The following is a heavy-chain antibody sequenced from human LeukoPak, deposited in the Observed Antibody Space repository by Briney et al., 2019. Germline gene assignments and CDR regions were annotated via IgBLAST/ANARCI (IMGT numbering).Heavy chain of an antibody. J-gene: IGHJ4*02. CDR3: ARPAGYCSGGSCYRAGNFDY. D-gene: IGHD2-15*01. Sequence: SETLSLTCAVYGGSFSGYYWSWIRHPPGKGLEWIGEINHSGSTNHNPSLKSRVTISVDPSKNQCSLKLSSVTAADTAVYYCARPAGYCSGGSCYRAGNFDYWGQGTLVTVSS. CDR1: GGSFSGYY. V-gene: IGHV4-34*01. CDR2: INHSGST.